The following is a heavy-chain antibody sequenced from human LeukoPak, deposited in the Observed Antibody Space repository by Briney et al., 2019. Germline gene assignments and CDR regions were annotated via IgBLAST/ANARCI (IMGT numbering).Heavy chain of an antibody. J-gene: IGHJ4*02. D-gene: IGHD5-18*01. CDR3: AIDTAMVFDY. CDR1: GFTLGSYW. CDR2: VNTDGSST. V-gene: IGHV3-74*01. Sequence: PGGSLRLSCAVSGFTLGSYWMHWVRQAPGQGLAWVSRVNTDGSSTTYAESVKGRFAISRDNSKNTLYLQMNSLRAEDTAVYYCAIDTAMVFDYWGQGTLVTVSS.